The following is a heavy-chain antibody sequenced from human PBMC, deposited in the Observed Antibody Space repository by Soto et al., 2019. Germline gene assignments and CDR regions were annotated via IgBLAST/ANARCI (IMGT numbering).Heavy chain of an antibody. CDR3: AKDLAVGVVIVYIFEY. D-gene: IGHD3-16*02. J-gene: IGHJ4*02. CDR2: ISWNSGGI. V-gene: IGHV3-9*01. Sequence: EVQLVESGGGLVQPGRSLRLSCEASGFTFDDYGMHWVRQAPGKGLEWVSGISWNSGGIAYADSVKGRFTISRDNAKNSMYLKMDSLRAEDTALYYCAKDLAVGVVIVYIFEYGGQGTLVTVSS. CDR1: GFTFDDYG.